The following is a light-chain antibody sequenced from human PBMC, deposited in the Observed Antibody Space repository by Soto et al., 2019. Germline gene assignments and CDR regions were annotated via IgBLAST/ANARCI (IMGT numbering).Light chain of an antibody. Sequence: EMVVTQSPATLSVSPGERATLSCRASQSVGNNLAWYQQKPGQAPRLLIHGASTRATGIPARFSGSGSGTEFTLTISSLQSEDLAVYYCQHQSSWPRTFGQGTKVEIK. CDR3: QHQSSWPRT. CDR2: GAS. J-gene: IGKJ1*01. V-gene: IGKV3-15*01. CDR1: QSVGNN.